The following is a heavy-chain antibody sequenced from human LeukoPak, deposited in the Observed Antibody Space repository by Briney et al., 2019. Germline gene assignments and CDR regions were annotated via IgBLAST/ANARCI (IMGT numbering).Heavy chain of an antibody. CDR2: IGAGGST. D-gene: IGHD1-14*01. J-gene: IGHJ4*02. CDR3: LRGITSPDY. V-gene: IGHV3-23*01. CDR1: GFTFSNYG. Sequence: GGSLRLSCSASGFTFSNYGLTWVRQAPGKELEWVSAIGAGGSTYYADSVRGRFTLSRDNSKNAVFLQMNSLRADDTAIYYCLRGITSPDYWGQGTLVTVSS.